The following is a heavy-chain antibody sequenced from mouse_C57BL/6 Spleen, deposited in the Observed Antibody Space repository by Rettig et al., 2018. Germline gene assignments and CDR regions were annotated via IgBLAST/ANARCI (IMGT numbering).Heavy chain of an antibody. CDR1: GYIFTSYS. CDR2: IYPGSGNT. D-gene: IGHD2-5*01. V-gene: IGHV1-66*01. CDR3: VRGGYYSNPGAMDY. J-gene: IGHJ4*01. Sequence: VQLQQSGPELVKPGASVTISCQASGYIFTSYSLHWVKQRPGQGLEWIGWIYPGSGNTKHNEKFKGKATLTADTSSSTAYMQLSSLTSEDSAVYYCVRGGYYSNPGAMDYWGQGTAVTVSS.